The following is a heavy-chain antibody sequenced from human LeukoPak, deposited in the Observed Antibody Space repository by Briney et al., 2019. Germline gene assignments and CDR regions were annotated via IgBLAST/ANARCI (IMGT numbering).Heavy chain of an antibody. J-gene: IGHJ4*02. CDR3: ARSGSFSPTYYFDY. CDR1: RFTFSSYA. V-gene: IGHV3-23*01. Sequence: GGSLRLSCAASRFTFSSYAMSWVRQAPGKGLEWVSGISGSGGSTYYADSVEGRFTISRDNSKNTLYLQMYSLRAEDTAVYYCARSGSFSPTYYFDYWGQGTLVTVSS. CDR2: ISGSGGST. D-gene: IGHD1-26*01.